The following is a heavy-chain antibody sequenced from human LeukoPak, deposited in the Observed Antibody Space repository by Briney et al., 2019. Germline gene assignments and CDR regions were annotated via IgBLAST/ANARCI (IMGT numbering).Heavy chain of an antibody. V-gene: IGHV3-21*04. CDR2: ISSNGFI. J-gene: IGHJ5*02. Sequence: GGSLRLSCVVSGFTFNVSGMDWVRQAPGKGLEWVSSISSNGFIYYADSVKGRFTISRDNSKNTLYLQMNSLRAEDTAVYYCAKGPRGCGWFDPWGQGTLVTVSS. CDR1: GFTFNVSG. CDR3: AKGPRGCGWFDP. D-gene: IGHD6-19*01.